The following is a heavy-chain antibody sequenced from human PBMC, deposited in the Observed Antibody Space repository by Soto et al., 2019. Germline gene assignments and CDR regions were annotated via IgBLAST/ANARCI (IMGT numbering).Heavy chain of an antibody. D-gene: IGHD3-10*01. CDR1: DGSISSEY. J-gene: IGHJ5*02. Sequence: PSETLSLTCTVSDGSISSEYWSWIRQTPGKGLEWIGYSGSGKYNPSLKSRVSISLDTTKNQYSLRLTSVTAADTAVYYCARTTGSLRLDPWGQGIQVTVSS. V-gene: IGHV4-59*01. CDR3: ARTTGSLRLDP. CDR2: SGSG.